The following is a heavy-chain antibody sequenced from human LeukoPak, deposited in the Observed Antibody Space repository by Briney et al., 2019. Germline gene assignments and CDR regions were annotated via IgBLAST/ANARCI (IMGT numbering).Heavy chain of an antibody. Sequence: GGSLRLSCAASGFTFSSYSMNWVRQAPGKGLGWVSSITSSSSYIYYADSVKGRFTISRDNAKNSLYLQMNSLRAEDTAVYYCAPSTYSGSPPFDYWGQGTLVTVSS. CDR1: GFTFSSYS. D-gene: IGHD1-26*01. CDR3: APSTYSGSPPFDY. J-gene: IGHJ4*02. V-gene: IGHV3-21*01. CDR2: ITSSSSYI.